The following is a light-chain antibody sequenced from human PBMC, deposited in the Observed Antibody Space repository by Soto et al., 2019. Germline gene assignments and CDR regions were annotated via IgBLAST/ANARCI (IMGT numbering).Light chain of an antibody. Sequence: QSALTQSPSVSAAPGQTVTISCSGSSSNIGNNYVSWYQQLPGTAPKLLIYDNNKRHSGIPNRFSGSKSGTSGTLDITGLQTGDGADYYSATWDGSLPGEVFGGGTKLTVL. CDR1: SSNIGNNY. V-gene: IGLV1-51*01. J-gene: IGLJ2*01. CDR3: ATWDGSLPGEV. CDR2: DNN.